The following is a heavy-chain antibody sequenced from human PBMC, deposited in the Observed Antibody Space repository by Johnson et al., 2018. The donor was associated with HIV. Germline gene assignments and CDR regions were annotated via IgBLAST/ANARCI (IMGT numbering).Heavy chain of an antibody. CDR3: AKDLPSGWDGGDAFDI. CDR1: GFTFSSYG. J-gene: IGHJ3*02. V-gene: IGHV3-30*02. CDR2: IQYDGSNK. Sequence: QVQLVESGGGLIQPGGSLRLSCAVSGFTFSSYGMHWVRQAPGKGLEWVAFIQYDGSNKYYADSVKGRFTISRDNSKNTLYLQMNSLRPEDTAVYYCAKDLPSGWDGGDAFDIWGQGTMVTVSS. D-gene: IGHD6-19*01.